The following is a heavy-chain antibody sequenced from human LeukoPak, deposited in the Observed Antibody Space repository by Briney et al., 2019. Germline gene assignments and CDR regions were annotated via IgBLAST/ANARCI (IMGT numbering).Heavy chain of an antibody. CDR2: ILYDGSKK. V-gene: IGHV3-30*04. CDR1: GFTVSSYA. Sequence: GGSLRLSCAVSGFTVSSYAMHWVRQAPGKGLEWVAVILYDGSKKYYADSVKGRFTISRDNSKNTLYLQMNSLRAEDTAVYYCAREADPFDYWGQGTLVTVSS. CDR3: AREADPFDY. J-gene: IGHJ4*02.